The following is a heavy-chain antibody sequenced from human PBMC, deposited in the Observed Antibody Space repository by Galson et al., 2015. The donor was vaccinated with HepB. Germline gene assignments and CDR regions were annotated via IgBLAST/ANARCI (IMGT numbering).Heavy chain of an antibody. CDR3: ACHGYGIEMVE. D-gene: IGHD5-24*01. Sequence: QSGAEVKKPGESLRISCKGSGYWISWVRQMPGKGLEWMGRIDPSDSYTNYSPSFQGHVTISADKSISTAYLQWSSLKASDTAMYYCACHGYGIEMVEWGQGTLVTVSS. V-gene: IGHV5-10-1*01. CDR1: GYW. J-gene: IGHJ4*02. CDR2: IDPSDSYT.